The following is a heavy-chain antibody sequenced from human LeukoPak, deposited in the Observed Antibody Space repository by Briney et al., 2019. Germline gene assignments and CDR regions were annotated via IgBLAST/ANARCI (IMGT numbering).Heavy chain of an antibody. CDR3: ARGERQLVSFDY. J-gene: IGHJ4*02. Sequence: GGSLRLSCAASGFTFSSYAMHWVRQAPGKGLEWVAVISYDGSNKYYADSVKGRFTISRDNSKNTLYLQMNSLRAEDTAVYYCARGERQLVSFDYWGQGTLVTVSS. CDR2: ISYDGSNK. CDR1: GFTFSSYA. V-gene: IGHV3-30*04. D-gene: IGHD6-13*01.